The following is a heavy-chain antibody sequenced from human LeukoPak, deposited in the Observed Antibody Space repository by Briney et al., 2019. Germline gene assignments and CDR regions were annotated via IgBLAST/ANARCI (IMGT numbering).Heavy chain of an antibody. J-gene: IGHJ4*02. CDR1: GFTFSSYS. V-gene: IGHV3-21*01. D-gene: IGHD2-15*01. Sequence: GGSLRLSCAASGFTFSSYSMNWVRQAPGKGLEWVSSISSSSSYIYYADAVKGRFTISRDNAKNSLYLQMNSLRAEDTAVYYCASCSGGSCYSGRIDYWGQGTLVTVSS. CDR2: ISSSSSYI. CDR3: ASCSGGSCYSGRIDY.